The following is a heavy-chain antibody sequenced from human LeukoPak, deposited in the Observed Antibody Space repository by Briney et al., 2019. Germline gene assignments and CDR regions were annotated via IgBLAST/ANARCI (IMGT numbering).Heavy chain of an antibody. CDR2: IIPNSGGT. D-gene: IGHD6-13*01. CDR3: ARNHSSSWSFDY. J-gene: IGHJ4*02. CDR1: GYTFTDYF. Sequence: ASVKVSCKASGYTFTDYFIHWVRQAPGQGLEWMGWIIPNSGGTNYAQKFQGRVTMTRDTSISTAYMELRRLRSDDTAVYYCARNHSSSWSFDYWGQGTLVTVSS. V-gene: IGHV1-2*02.